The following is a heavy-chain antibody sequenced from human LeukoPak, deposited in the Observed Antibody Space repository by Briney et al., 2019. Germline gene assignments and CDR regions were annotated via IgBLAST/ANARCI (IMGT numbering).Heavy chain of an antibody. D-gene: IGHD5-18*01. V-gene: IGHV4-34*01. CDR3: ARLRVQLSRWFDP. CDR1: GGSFSGYY. CDR2: INHSGST. Sequence: KPSETLSLTCAVYGGSFSGYYWSWIRQPPGKGLEWIGEINHSGSTNYNPSLKSRVTISVDTSKNQFSLKLSSVTAADTAVYYCARLRVQLSRWFDPWGQGTLVTVSS. J-gene: IGHJ5*02.